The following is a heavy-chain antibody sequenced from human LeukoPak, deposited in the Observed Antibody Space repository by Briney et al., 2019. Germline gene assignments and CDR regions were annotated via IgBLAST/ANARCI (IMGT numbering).Heavy chain of an antibody. D-gene: IGHD6-13*01. CDR3: ARSHRSYSSSYYY. V-gene: IGHV4-39*01. CDR2: MHYSGST. CDR1: GGSISSTTHY. Sequence: SETLSLTCTVSGGSISSTTHYWSWIRQPPGKGLEWIGSMHYSGSTYYNPSLKSRVTISVDTSKNQFSLKLTSVTAADTAVYYCARSHRSYSSSYYYWGQGTLVTVSS. J-gene: IGHJ4*02.